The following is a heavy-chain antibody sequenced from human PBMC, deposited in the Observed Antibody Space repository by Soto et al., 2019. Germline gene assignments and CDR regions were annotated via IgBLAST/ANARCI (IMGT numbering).Heavy chain of an antibody. V-gene: IGHV3-23*01. CDR2: ISGSGGST. CDR1: GFTCSIYS. Sequence: LXLSCSASGFTCSIYSMSWVRQAPGKGLEWVSAISGSGGSTYYADSVKGRFTISRDNSKNTLYLQMNSLRAEDTAVYYCAKHPPVYAPLMDVWGQGTTVTVSS. J-gene: IGHJ6*02. CDR3: AKHPPVYAPLMDV. D-gene: IGHD2-8*01.